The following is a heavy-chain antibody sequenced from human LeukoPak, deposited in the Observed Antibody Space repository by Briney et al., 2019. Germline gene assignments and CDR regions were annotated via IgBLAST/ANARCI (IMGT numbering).Heavy chain of an antibody. J-gene: IGHJ4*02. V-gene: IGHV3-11*04. Sequence: GGSLRLSCAPSGFTFNDYCIGGIRDSPQRGREWVTYINSGGAIYYADYVKGRLSFSRDNAKNSLYLQTKSVRAEDTAVCSCVVLCRGFSCGGGQGTQVTVSS. CDR2: INSGGAI. D-gene: IGHD2-15*01. CDR1: GFTFNDYC. CDR3: VVLCRGFSCG.